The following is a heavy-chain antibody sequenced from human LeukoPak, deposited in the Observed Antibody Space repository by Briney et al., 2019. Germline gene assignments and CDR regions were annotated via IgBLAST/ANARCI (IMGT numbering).Heavy chain of an antibody. CDR1: GYTFTSYG. Sequence: ASVNVSCKASGYTFTSYGISWVRQAPGQGLEWMGWISAYNGNTNYAQKLQGRVTMTTDTSTSTAYMELRSLRSVDTAVYYCARDPAFPIVVVPAAISGYYYYYGMDVWGQGTTVTVSS. D-gene: IGHD2-2*01. J-gene: IGHJ6*02. CDR3: ARDPAFPIVVVPAAISGYYYYYGMDV. V-gene: IGHV1-18*01. CDR2: ISAYNGNT.